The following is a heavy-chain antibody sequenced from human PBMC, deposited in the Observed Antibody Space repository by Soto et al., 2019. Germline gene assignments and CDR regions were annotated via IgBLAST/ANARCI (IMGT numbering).Heavy chain of an antibody. J-gene: IGHJ6*03. CDR2: IYYSGST. Sequence: QVQLQESGPGLVKPSQTLSLTCTVSGGSISSGGYYWSWIRQHPGKGLEWIGYIYYSGSTYYNPSLISRVTISAEDSNSQFSLKLSSVTAADSGVEYCASFVSTVTSPSICWCYMVDIGKGTTNTGS. CDR1: GGSISSGGYY. D-gene: IGHD4-17*01. V-gene: IGHV4-31*03. CDR3: ASFVSTVTSPSICWCYMVD.